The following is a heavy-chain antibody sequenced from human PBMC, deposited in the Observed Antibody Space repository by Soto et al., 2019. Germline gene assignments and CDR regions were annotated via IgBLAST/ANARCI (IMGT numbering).Heavy chain of an antibody. CDR3: AMADKSWFGESRQDY. Sequence: EVPLVESGGGLVQPGGTLRLCCATSGFTFSYYGMTWVRQAPGEGLEWVANINQEGSEKYYVDSVKGRFTISSDNATSSLDRQMNTMRAEATAVYYCAMADKSWFGESRQDYWGQGILFAVS. CDR2: INQEGSEK. CDR1: GFTFSYYG. J-gene: IGHJ4*02. V-gene: IGHV3-7*04. D-gene: IGHD3-10*01.